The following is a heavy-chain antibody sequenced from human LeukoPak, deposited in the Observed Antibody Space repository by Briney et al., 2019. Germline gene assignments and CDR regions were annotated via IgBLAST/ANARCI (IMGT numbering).Heavy chain of an antibody. D-gene: IGHD1-26*01. CDR1: GYTFTGYY. J-gene: IGHJ4*02. CDR3: ARESVGGTSSTPYFDY. Sequence: ASVKVSCKASGYTFTGYYMHWVRQAPGQGLEWMGWINPNSGGTNYAQKFQGRGTMTRDTSISTAYMELSRLRSDDTAVYYCARESVGGTSSTPYFDYWGQGTLVTVSS. V-gene: IGHV1-2*02. CDR2: INPNSGGT.